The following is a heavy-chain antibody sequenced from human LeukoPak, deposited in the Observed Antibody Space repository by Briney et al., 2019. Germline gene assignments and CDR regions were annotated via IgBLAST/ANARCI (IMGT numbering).Heavy chain of an antibody. CDR2: INPNIGAT. D-gene: IGHD6-19*01. CDR1: GYTFTGYY. Sequence: ASVKVSCKVSGYTFTGYYLHWVRQAPGQALEWMGWINPNIGATMYAQKFQGRVTMTRDTSISTAYMELNSLRSDDTAVYYCARDRVGSGWPRPFYFENWGQGTLVTVSS. CDR3: ARDRVGSGWPRPFYFEN. J-gene: IGHJ4*02. V-gene: IGHV1-2*02.